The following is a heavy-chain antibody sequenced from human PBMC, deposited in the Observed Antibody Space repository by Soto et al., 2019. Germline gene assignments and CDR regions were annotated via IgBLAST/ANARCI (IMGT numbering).Heavy chain of an antibody. CDR2: VYFSGST. D-gene: IGHD3-16*01. CDR1: GDSINSGDYH. V-gene: IGHV4-61*08. Sequence: SETLSLTCSVSGDSINSGDYHWTWMRQAPGKGLQWVGHVYFSGSTNYNPTLKSRVSISVDTSKNQFSLKLRSVTAGDTAVYYCARVTADTYMIYWSDPWGQGTLVTVST. J-gene: IGHJ5*02. CDR3: ARVTADTYMIYWSDP.